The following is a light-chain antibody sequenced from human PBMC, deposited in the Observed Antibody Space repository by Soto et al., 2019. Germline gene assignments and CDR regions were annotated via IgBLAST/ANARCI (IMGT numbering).Light chain of an antibody. J-gene: IGKJ4*01. Sequence: IQMTQSPSSLSASVGDRVTITCRASQSIINCLNWHQQTQGRAPEVXIYGAYSLQSGVQSRFSGSGAGTDFTLTISSLQPEDSAAYYCPQSHSSPLTSGGGTKVDIK. V-gene: IGKV1-39*01. CDR1: QSIINC. CDR2: GAY. CDR3: PQSHSSPLT.